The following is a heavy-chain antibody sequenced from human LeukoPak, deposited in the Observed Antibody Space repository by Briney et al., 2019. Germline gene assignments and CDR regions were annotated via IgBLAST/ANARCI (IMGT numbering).Heavy chain of an antibody. CDR1: GFTFSSYG. J-gene: IGHJ3*02. CDR2: IRYDGSNK. D-gene: IGHD1-14*01. Sequence: PGGSLRLSCAASGFTFSSYGMHWVRQAPGKGLEWVAFIRYDGSNKYYADSVKGRFTISRDNSKNTLYLQMNSLRAEDTALYYCAKGRTAVSRSGAFDIWGQGTMVTVSS. CDR3: AKGRTAVSRSGAFDI. V-gene: IGHV3-30*02.